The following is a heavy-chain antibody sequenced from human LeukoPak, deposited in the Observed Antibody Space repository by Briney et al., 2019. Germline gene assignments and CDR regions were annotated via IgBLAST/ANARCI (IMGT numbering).Heavy chain of an antibody. V-gene: IGHV4-34*01. CDR3: ARKSPRGYCSSTSCYHYYYYYMDV. CDR1: GGSFSGYY. J-gene: IGHJ6*03. Sequence: SETLSLTCAVYGGSFSGYYWSWIRQPPGKGLEWIGEINHSGSTNYNPSLKSRVTISVDTSKNQFSLKLGSVTAADTAVYYCARKSPRGYCSSTSCYHYYYYYMDVWGKGTTVTVSS. CDR2: INHSGST. D-gene: IGHD2-2*01.